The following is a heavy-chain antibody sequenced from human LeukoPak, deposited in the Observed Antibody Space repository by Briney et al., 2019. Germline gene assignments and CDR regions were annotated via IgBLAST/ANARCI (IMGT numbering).Heavy chain of an antibody. V-gene: IGHV3-23*01. Sequence: GGSLRLSCAASGFTFSSYAMSWVRQAPGKGLEWVSGISGSGGYTYYADSVKGRVTISRDNSKNTLYLQMNSLRAEDTAVYYCAKDRTVTIFYYYYYYYMDVWGKGTTVTISS. J-gene: IGHJ6*03. D-gene: IGHD4-17*01. CDR2: ISGSGGYT. CDR3: AKDRTVTIFYYYYYYYMDV. CDR1: GFTFSSYA.